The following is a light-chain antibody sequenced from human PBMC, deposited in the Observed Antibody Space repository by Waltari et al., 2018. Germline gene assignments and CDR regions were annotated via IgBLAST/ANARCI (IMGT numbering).Light chain of an antibody. CDR1: SSDVGGYNY. V-gene: IGLV2-14*03. J-gene: IGLJ3*02. CDR2: GVS. Sequence: QSALTQAASVSGSPGQPITISCTGTSSDVGGYNYVSWYQQHPGKAPTLMIYGVSNRPSGVSNRYSGSKSGNTASLTISGLQAEDEADYYCNSYTSTNTRVFGGGTKLTVL. CDR3: NSYTSTNTRV.